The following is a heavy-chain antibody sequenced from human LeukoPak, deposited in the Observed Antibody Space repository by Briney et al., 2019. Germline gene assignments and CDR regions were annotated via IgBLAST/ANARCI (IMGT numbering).Heavy chain of an antibody. CDR1: GFTFRNFE. Sequence: GGSLRLSCAASGFTFRNFEIHWVRQAPGRGREGWAVITYDGNRKYYAASVKGRFTISRDNSNNTLYLQMNSLPSEDTAVYYCARDGIVVGTDGFDIWGQGTLVTVSS. J-gene: IGHJ3*02. CDR3: ARDGIVVGTDGFDI. CDR2: ITYDGNRK. D-gene: IGHD3-22*01. V-gene: IGHV3-30-3*01.